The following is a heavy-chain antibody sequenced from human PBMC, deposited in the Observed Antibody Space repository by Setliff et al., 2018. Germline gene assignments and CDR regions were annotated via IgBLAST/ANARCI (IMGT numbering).Heavy chain of an antibody. CDR3: AREGVHTWSSTDYHYYMDV. V-gene: IGHV1-69*05. CDR2: IIPIFGTT. Sequence: SVKVSCKASGGTFSKYGISWVRQAPGQGLEWMGGIIPIFGTTDYAQKFRGRVTIITDESTSTAYMELSSLTSEDTAVYYCAREGVHTWSSTDYHYYMDVWGRGTTVTVSS. D-gene: IGHD2-21*01. J-gene: IGHJ6*03. CDR1: GGTFSKYG.